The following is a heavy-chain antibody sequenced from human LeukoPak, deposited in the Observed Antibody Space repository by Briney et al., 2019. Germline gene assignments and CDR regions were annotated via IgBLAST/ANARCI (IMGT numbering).Heavy chain of an antibody. V-gene: IGHV3-23*01. Sequence: GGSLRLSCAASEFTFSSNAMSWVRQAPGKGLEYVSGISGRGDRTYYADSVKGRFTISRDNSKNTLYLQMNSLRAEDTALYYCAKELDTRSLRGYFHYWGQETLVTVSS. D-gene: IGHD5-18*01. CDR2: ISGRGDRT. CDR3: AKELDTRSLRGYFHY. J-gene: IGHJ4*02. CDR1: EFTFSSNA.